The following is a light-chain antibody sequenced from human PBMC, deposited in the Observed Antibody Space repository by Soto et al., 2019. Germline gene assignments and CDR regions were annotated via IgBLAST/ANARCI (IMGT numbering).Light chain of an antibody. J-gene: IGKJ5*01. CDR3: QQHGQWPIT. V-gene: IGKV3D-15*01. CDR1: QSVSSN. CDR2: GAS. Sequence: EMVLTQSPGTLSVSPGERATLSCLASQSVSSNLAWYQQKPGQAPRLLIYGASTRATGIPDRFSGSGSGTEFTLTISSLQPEDFATYYCQQHGQWPITLGQGTRLEIK.